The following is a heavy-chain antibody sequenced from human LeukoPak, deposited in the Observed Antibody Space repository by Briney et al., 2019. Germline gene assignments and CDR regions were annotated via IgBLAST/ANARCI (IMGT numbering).Heavy chain of an antibody. D-gene: IGHD6-19*01. Sequence: GGSLRLSCAASGFTFSSYSMNWVRQAPGKGLEWVSSISSSSSYIYYADSVKGRFTISRDNAKNSLYLQMSSLRAEDTAVYYCASAPGIAVAGTCFDYWGQGTLVTVSS. J-gene: IGHJ4*02. CDR2: ISSSSSYI. CDR1: GFTFSSYS. CDR3: ASAPGIAVAGTCFDY. V-gene: IGHV3-21*01.